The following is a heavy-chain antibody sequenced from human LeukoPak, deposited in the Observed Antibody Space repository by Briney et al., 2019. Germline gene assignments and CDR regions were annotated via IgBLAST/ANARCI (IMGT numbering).Heavy chain of an antibody. D-gene: IGHD6-19*01. V-gene: IGHV3-13*01. J-gene: IGHJ4*02. CDR3: AGAGSETQWRAFDF. Sequence: GGSLRLSCAASGFTFSRYDMHWVRQATGKGLEWVSGIGTAGDTYYAGSVKGRFTISRENAKNSLYLQMNGLTAGDTAVYYCAGAGSETQWRAFDFWGQGALVTVFS. CDR1: GFTFSRYD. CDR2: IGTAGDT.